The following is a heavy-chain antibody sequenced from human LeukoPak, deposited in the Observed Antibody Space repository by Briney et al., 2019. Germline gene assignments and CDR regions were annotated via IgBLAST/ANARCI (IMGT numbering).Heavy chain of an antibody. CDR3: AREDTAMSFDI. J-gene: IGHJ3*02. D-gene: IGHD5-18*01. Sequence: SETLSLTCAVYGGSFSGYYWSWIRQPPGKGLEWIGEINHSGSTNYNPSLKSRVTISVDTSKNQFSLKLGSVTAADTAVYYCAREDTAMSFDIWGQGTMVTVSS. V-gene: IGHV4-34*01. CDR2: INHSGST. CDR1: GGSFSGYY.